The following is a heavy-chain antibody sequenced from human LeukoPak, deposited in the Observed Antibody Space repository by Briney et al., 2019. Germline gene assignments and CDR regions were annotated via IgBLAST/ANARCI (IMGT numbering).Heavy chain of an antibody. Sequence: ASVKVSCKASGCTFTSYDINWVRQATGQGLEWMGWINPNSGGTNYAQKFQGRVTMTRDTSISTAYMELSRLRSDDTAVYYCAADNVDTAMVTAYYWGQGTLVTVSS. CDR2: INPNSGGT. D-gene: IGHD5-18*01. CDR3: AADNVDTAMVTAYY. J-gene: IGHJ4*02. CDR1: GCTFTSYD. V-gene: IGHV1-2*02.